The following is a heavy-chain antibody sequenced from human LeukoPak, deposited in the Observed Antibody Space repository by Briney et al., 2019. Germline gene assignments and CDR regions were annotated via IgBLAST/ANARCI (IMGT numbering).Heavy chain of an antibody. Sequence: SETLSLTCTVSGYSISRGYYWGWIRQPPGKGLEWIGGIYHSGRTYYNPSLKSRVNIPVETSKTQLSLKLSYVTAADTAVYYCARDGDLPYYDFWSGYFMEGVGHFDYWGQGTLVTVSS. D-gene: IGHD3-3*01. CDR2: IYHSGRT. J-gene: IGHJ4*02. V-gene: IGHV4-38-2*02. CDR1: GYSISRGYY. CDR3: ARDGDLPYYDFWSGYFMEGVGHFDY.